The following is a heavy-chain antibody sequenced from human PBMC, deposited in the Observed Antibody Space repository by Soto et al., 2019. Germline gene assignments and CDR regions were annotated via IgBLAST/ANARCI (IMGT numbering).Heavy chain of an antibody. J-gene: IGHJ4*02. CDR3: AKKQYVVGVFDY. D-gene: IGHD2-15*01. V-gene: IGHV4-4*02. CDR1: GGSISTSNW. Sequence: QVRLQESGPGLVKPSGTLSLTCTVSGGSISTSNWWSWVRQPPGKGLEWIGEIYHSVSTNYNPSLKSRVTISVDKSKNQFSLKLSSVTAADTAVYYCAKKQYVVGVFDYWGQGTLVTVSS. CDR2: IYHSVST.